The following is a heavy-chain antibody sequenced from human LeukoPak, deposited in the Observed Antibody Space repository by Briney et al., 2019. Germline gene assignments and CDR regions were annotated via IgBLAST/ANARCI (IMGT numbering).Heavy chain of an antibody. V-gene: IGHV4-59*08. CDR3: ARHGYRDDAFDI. Sequence: SENLSLTCTVSGGSITTYYWTWIRQPPGKGLEWIGYIYYNGSTNYNPSLKSRVTISVDTSKNQFSLKLSSVTAADTAVYYCARHGYRDDAFDIWGQGTMVTVSS. J-gene: IGHJ3*02. CDR2: IYYNGST. D-gene: IGHD5-18*01. CDR1: GGSITTYY.